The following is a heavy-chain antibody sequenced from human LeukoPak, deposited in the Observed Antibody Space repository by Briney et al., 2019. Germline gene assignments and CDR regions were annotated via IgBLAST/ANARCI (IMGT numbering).Heavy chain of an antibody. Sequence: PGRSLRLSCAASGFTFSNYGMHGGRQTPGKGVEWGAVIWSDGSTKKYADSVKGRFTISRDNSQNTLYLQMNSLRAEDTAVYYCATDRGSSPFDYWGQGTLVTVSS. CDR2: IWSDGSTK. CDR3: ATDRGSSPFDY. V-gene: IGHV3-33*01. D-gene: IGHD6-6*01. J-gene: IGHJ4*02. CDR1: GFTFSNYG.